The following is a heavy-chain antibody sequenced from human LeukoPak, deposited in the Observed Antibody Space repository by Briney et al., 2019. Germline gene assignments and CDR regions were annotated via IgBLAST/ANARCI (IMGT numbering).Heavy chain of an antibody. Sequence: PGRSLRLSCAASGFTFSSYAMHWVRQAPGKGLESVAVISYDGSNKYYADSVKGRFTISRDNSKNTLYLQMNSLRAEDTAVYYCARDTRRYCSSTSCYIFGYWGQGTLVTVSS. J-gene: IGHJ4*02. CDR1: GFTFSSYA. D-gene: IGHD2-2*02. V-gene: IGHV3-30-3*01. CDR2: ISYDGSNK. CDR3: ARDTRRYCSSTSCYIFGY.